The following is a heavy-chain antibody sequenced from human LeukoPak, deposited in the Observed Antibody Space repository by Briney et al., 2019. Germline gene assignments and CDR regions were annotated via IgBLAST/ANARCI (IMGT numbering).Heavy chain of an antibody. J-gene: IGHJ5*02. CDR2: IYYSGTT. Sequence: SETLSLTCTVSGGPITGSYWSWIRQPPGKGLEWIGYIYYSGTTYYNPSLKSRVSISVDTSKNQFSLKLISVTAADTAVYYCARDLDYYDSTWFDPWGQGTLVTVSS. V-gene: IGHV4-59*12. D-gene: IGHD3-22*01. CDR3: ARDLDYYDSTWFDP. CDR1: GGPITGSY.